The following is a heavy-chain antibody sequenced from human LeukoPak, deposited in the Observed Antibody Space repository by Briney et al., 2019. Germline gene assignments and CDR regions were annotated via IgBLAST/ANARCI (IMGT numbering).Heavy chain of an antibody. Sequence: GGSLRLSCEAPGYTFNNYAMHWVRQAPGKGLEWLAVISYDGSNKYYADSVKGRFTISRDNSKNTLYLQMNSLRTEDTAVYYCARCKASSSWYDGFDYWGQGTLVTVSS. CDR2: ISYDGSNK. CDR1: GYTFNNYA. V-gene: IGHV3-30-3*01. D-gene: IGHD6-13*01. J-gene: IGHJ4*02. CDR3: ARCKASSSWYDGFDY.